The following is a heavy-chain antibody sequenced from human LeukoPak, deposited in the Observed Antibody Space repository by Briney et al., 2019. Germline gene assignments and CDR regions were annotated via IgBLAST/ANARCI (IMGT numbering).Heavy chain of an antibody. CDR1: GGSISTYY. Sequence: NRSETLSLTCTLSGGSISTYYCYCIRHAPGKGLEWIGSIYYTGSTTYSPSLKSRVTISVDTSKSQFSLELRSVTAAATAVYYCASARDLGWEGMWNGGQGTLVTVS. CDR2: IYYTGST. D-gene: IGHD6-19*01. V-gene: IGHV4-59*08. CDR3: ASARDLGWEGMWN. J-gene: IGHJ4*02.